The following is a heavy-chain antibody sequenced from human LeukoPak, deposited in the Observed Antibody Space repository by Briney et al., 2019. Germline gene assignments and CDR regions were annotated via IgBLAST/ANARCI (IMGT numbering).Heavy chain of an antibody. CDR3: ARAPYYYDSSGYYLPFDY. D-gene: IGHD3-22*01. CDR1: GYTFTSYG. Sequence: GASVKVSCKASGYTFTSYGISWVRQAPGQGLEWMGWIGAYNGNTNYAQKLQGRVTMTTDTSTSTAYMELRSLRSDGTAVYYCARAPYYYDSSGYYLPFDYWGQGTLVTVSS. CDR2: IGAYNGNT. J-gene: IGHJ4*02. V-gene: IGHV1-18*01.